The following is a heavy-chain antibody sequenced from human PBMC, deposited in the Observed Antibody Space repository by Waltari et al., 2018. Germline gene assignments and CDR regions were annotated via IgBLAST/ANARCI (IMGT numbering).Heavy chain of an antibody. J-gene: IGHJ4*02. D-gene: IGHD5-12*01. Sequence: QVQLVESGGGVVQPGGSLRLSCAASGFSLRSYAIFWVRQAPGKGLEWVSLISFDGTTKNHADSVRGRFTISRDSSKVYLEMNSLRPEDTAIYYCARGPGGYSGFFDYWGQGILVTVSS. V-gene: IGHV3-30*03. CDR3: ARGPGGYSGFFDY. CDR1: GFSLRSYA. CDR2: ISFDGTTK.